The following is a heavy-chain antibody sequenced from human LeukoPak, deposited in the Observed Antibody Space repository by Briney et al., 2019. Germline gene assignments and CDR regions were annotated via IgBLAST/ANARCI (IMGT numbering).Heavy chain of an antibody. Sequence: PGGSLRLSCAASGFTFSDYYMSWIRQAPGKGLEWVSAISGSGGSTYYADSVKGRFTISRDNSKNTLYLQMNSLRAEDTAVYYCAKDRNTMVPEGGDYWGQGTLVTVSS. CDR2: ISGSGGST. CDR1: GFTFSDYY. D-gene: IGHD4/OR15-4a*01. J-gene: IGHJ4*02. CDR3: AKDRNTMVPEGGDY. V-gene: IGHV3-23*01.